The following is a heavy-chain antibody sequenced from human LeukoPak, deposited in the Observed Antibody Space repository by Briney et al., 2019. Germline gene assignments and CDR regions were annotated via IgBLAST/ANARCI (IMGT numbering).Heavy chain of an antibody. V-gene: IGHV3-30-3*02. CDR2: ISYDGSNK. CDR1: GFTFSSYA. D-gene: IGHD1-7*01. CDR3: AKRELLEAFDI. J-gene: IGHJ3*02. Sequence: GGSLRLSCAASGFTFSSYAMHWVRQAPGKGLEWVAVISYDGSNKYYADSVKGRFTISRDNSKNTLYLQMNSLRADDTAAYYCAKRELLEAFDIWGQGTMVTVSS.